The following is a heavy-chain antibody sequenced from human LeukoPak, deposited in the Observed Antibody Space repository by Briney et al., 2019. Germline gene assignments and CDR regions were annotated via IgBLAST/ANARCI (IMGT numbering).Heavy chain of an antibody. CDR3: ARRPSSYSSSWKRPVDY. J-gene: IGHJ4*02. D-gene: IGHD6-13*01. V-gene: IGHV3-30*02. CDR1: GFTFSSYG. CDR2: IRYDGSNK. Sequence: GGSLRLSCAASGFTFSSYGVHWVRQAPGKGLEWVAFIRYDGSNKYYADSVKGRFTISRDNSKNTLYLQMNSLRAEDTAVYYCARRPSSYSSSWKRPVDYWGQGTLVTVSS.